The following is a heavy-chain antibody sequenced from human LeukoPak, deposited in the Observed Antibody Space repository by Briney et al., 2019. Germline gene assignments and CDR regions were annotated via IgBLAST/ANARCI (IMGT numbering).Heavy chain of an antibody. V-gene: IGHV1-46*01. CDR3: ARDAIVGAGTFDY. Sequence: LVASVKVSCKASGYTFTSYYMHWVRQAPGQGLEWMGIINPSGGSTSYAQKFQGRVTMTRDMSTSTVYMGLSSLRSEDTAVYYCARDAIVGAGTFDYWGQGTLVTVSS. CDR2: INPSGGST. J-gene: IGHJ4*02. CDR1: GYTFTSYY. D-gene: IGHD1-26*01.